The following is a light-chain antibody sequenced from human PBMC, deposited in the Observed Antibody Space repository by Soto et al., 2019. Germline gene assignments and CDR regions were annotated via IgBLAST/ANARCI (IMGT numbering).Light chain of an antibody. J-gene: IGLJ3*02. CDR1: SSDVGGYKY. CDR2: EVS. Sequence: QSALTQPPSASGSPGQSVTISCTGTSSDVGGYKYVSWYQQHPGKAPKLMIYEVSKRPSGVPDRFSGSKSGNTASLTVSGFQAEDEADYYCSSYAGSNHNWVFGGGTKLTVL. CDR3: SSYAGSNHNWV. V-gene: IGLV2-8*01.